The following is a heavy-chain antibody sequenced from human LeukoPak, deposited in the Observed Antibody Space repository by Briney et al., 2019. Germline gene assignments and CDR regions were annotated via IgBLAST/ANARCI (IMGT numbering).Heavy chain of an antibody. CDR2: MSGRDGSA. Sequence: GGSLRLSCAASGFTFSSYEMNGVRQAPGKGLEWVSAMSGRDGSAYYADSVKGRFTISRDNSKNTLYLQMNSLRAEDTAVYYCAKLLAVAATWDAFDIWGQGTMVIVSS. D-gene: IGHD6-19*01. J-gene: IGHJ3*02. V-gene: IGHV3-23*01. CDR3: AKLLAVAATWDAFDI. CDR1: GFTFSSYE.